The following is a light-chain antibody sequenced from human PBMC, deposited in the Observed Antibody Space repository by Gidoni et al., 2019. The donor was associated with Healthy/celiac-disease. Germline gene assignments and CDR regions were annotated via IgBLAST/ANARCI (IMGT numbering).Light chain of an antibody. J-gene: IGLJ2*01. Sequence: HSLLTPPPSASRTPGPRVTISCSGSSSNFGSYYVYWYQQLPGTAPKLLIYRNDQRPSGVPDRFSGSKSGTSASLAISGLRSEDEADYYCAAWDDSLSARVFGGGTKLTVL. CDR3: AAWDDSLSARV. CDR1: SSNFGSYY. V-gene: IGLV1-47*01. CDR2: RND.